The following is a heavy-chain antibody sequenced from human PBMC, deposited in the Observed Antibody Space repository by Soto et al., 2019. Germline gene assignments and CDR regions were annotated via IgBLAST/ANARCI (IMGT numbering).Heavy chain of an antibody. J-gene: IGHJ4*02. V-gene: IGHV3-11*01. CDR1: GFNLSDYY. CDR2: ISSTASTI. Sequence: QVQLVESGGGLVKPGGSLRLSCAASGFNLSDYYMSWIRQAPGKGLEWISYISSTASTIYYADSVKGRFTLSRDNAKNSLYLQMNSLRAEDTAVYYCAKYSTLSYDYFDSWGQGALVTVSS. CDR3: AKYSTLSYDYFDS. D-gene: IGHD2-2*01.